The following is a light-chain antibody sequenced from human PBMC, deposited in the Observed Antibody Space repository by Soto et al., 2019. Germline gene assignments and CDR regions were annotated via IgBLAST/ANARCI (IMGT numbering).Light chain of an antibody. Sequence: QSALTQPRSVSGSPGQSVTISCTRTSSDVGAYNFVSWYQQHPGRVPKLMIYDVSRRPSGVPDRFSGSKSGNTASLTISGLQADDEADYYCCSYAGSYTLVFGGGTKVTVL. V-gene: IGLV2-11*01. CDR3: CSYAGSYTLV. J-gene: IGLJ3*02. CDR2: DVS. CDR1: SSDVGAYNF.